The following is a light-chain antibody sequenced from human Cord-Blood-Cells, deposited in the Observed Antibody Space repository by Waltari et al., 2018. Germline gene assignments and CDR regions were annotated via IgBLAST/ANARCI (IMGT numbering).Light chain of an antibody. CDR3: QQYYSTPFT. CDR1: QSVLYSSNNKNY. CDR2: WAS. Sequence: DIVMTQSPESLAVSLGDRATITGKSRQSVLYSSNNKNYLAWYQQKPGQPPKLLIYWASTREAGVPYRFSGSGSGTDFTLTISSLQAEDVAVYYCQQYYSTPFTFGPGTKVDIK. V-gene: IGKV4-1*01. J-gene: IGKJ3*01.